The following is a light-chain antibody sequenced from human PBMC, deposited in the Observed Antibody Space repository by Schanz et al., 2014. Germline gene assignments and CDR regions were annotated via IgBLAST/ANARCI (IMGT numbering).Light chain of an antibody. CDR1: QSVSSN. J-gene: IGKJ3*01. CDR3: HQYGSSPFT. CDR2: GAS. Sequence: EIVMTQSPATLSVSPGERATLSCRASQSVSSNLAWYQQKPGQAPRLLVYGASSRASGIPDRFSGSGSGTDLTLTISRLEPEDFAVYYCHQYGSSPFTFGPGTTVDIK. V-gene: IGKV3-20*01.